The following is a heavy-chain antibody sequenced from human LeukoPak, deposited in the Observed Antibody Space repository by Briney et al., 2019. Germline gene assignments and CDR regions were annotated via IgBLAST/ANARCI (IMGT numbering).Heavy chain of an antibody. V-gene: IGHV3-30*02. D-gene: IGHD3-9*01. Sequence: PGGSLRLSCAASGFTFSSYGMHWVRQAPGKGLEWVAFIRYDGSNKYYADSVKGRFTISRDNSKNTLYLQMNSLRAEDTAVYYCAKDPRPGYDILTGSYIIHYFDYWGQGTLVTVSS. CDR1: GFTFSSYG. CDR3: AKDPRPGYDILTGSYIIHYFDY. CDR2: IRYDGSNK. J-gene: IGHJ4*02.